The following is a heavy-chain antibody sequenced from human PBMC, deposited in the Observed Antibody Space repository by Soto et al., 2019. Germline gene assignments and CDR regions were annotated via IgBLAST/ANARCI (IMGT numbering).Heavy chain of an antibody. CDR2: IKQDGSEK. V-gene: IGHV3-7*01. J-gene: IGHJ4*02. CDR1: GFTFSSYW. CDR3: ARAHREQTEGYYFDY. Sequence: EVQLVESGGGLVQPGGSLRLSCAASGFTFSSYWMSWVRQAPGKGLEWVANIKQDGSEKYYVDSVKGRFTISRDNAKNSLYLQMNSLRAEDTAVYYCARAHREQTEGYYFDYWGQGTLVTVSS.